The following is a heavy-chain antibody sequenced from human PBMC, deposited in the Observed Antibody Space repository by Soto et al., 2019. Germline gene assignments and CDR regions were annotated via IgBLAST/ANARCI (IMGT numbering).Heavy chain of an antibody. CDR3: AHIVVAGLGYYFDY. D-gene: IGHD6-19*01. V-gene: IGHV2-5*02. CDR2: IYWDDDK. CDR1: GFSLSSTRLA. J-gene: IGHJ4*02. Sequence: QITLKESGPTLVKPTQTLTLTCTFSGFSLSSTRLAVGWIRQPPGQALEWLALIYWDDDKRYSPFLKSRLTITKHTAKNQVVLTMSYMDPVDTARYYCAHIVVAGLGYYFDYWGQGTLVTVSS.